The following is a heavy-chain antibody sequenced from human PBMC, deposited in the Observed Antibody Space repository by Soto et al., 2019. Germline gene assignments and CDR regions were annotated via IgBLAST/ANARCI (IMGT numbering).Heavy chain of an antibody. J-gene: IGHJ4*02. Sequence: LRLSCAASGFTFSSYAMSWVRQAPGKGLEWVSALSGSGISTYYADTVKGRFTISRDNSRNTLYLQMNSLRAEDTAVYYCATSYDSSGYDYWGQGNMVTVSS. V-gene: IGHV3-23*01. CDR1: GFTFSSYA. CDR2: LSGSGIST. CDR3: ATSYDSSGYDY. D-gene: IGHD3-22*01.